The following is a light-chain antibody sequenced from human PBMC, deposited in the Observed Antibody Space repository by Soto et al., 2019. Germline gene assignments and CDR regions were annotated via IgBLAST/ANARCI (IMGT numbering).Light chain of an antibody. CDR1: SSDVGGYDY. Sequence: LTQPASVSGSPGQSITISCTGTSSDVGGYDYVSWYQQPPGKAPKLMIYDVSNWPSGVSNRFSGSKSGNTASLTISGLQAEDEADYYCSSYTSSGTLVFGTGTKVTVL. CDR2: DVS. J-gene: IGLJ1*01. CDR3: SSYTSSGTLV. V-gene: IGLV2-14*01.